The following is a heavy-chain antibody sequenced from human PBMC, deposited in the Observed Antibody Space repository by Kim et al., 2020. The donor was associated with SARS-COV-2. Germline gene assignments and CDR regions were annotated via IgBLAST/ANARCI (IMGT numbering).Heavy chain of an antibody. V-gene: IGHV1-3*01. Sequence: YSQKLQGRVTITRDTAASTAYMELSSLTSDDTAVYICARGVRGSWYSFDYWGQGTLVTVSS. D-gene: IGHD6-13*01. CDR3: ARGVRGSWYSFDY. J-gene: IGHJ4*02.